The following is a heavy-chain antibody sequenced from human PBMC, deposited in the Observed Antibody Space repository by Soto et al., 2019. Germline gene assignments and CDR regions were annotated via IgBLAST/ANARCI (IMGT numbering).Heavy chain of an antibody. D-gene: IGHD3-9*01. J-gene: IGHJ4*02. CDR1: GGTFGRYT. Sequence: QVQLVQSGAQVKKPGSSVKVSCTASGGTFGRYTISWVRQAPGQGLEWMGGIIPVLGNANLAQKFQDRVTFTAYESTSTAYMELSSLRSEDTAVYYCERGSDILTGTNAPVAHWGQGTLVTVSS. V-gene: IGHV1-69*01. CDR2: IIPVLGNA. CDR3: ERGSDILTGTNAPVAH.